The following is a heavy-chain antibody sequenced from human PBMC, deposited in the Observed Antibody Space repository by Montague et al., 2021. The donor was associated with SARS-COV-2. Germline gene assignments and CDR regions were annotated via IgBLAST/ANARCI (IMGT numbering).Heavy chain of an antibody. CDR3: VRHPLYDGLHGPPDF. Sequence: SETLSLTCTVSGVSVTDYYWSWIRQPPGKGLEWVGDVLYNKGTNFNPSLKSRVAISADTSKNQFSLRLTSVTAADTAFYYCVRHPLYDGLHGPPDFWDQGTLVTVSS. V-gene: IGHV4-59*08. CDR2: VLYNKGT. J-gene: IGHJ4*02. CDR1: GVSVTDYY. D-gene: IGHD3-16*01.